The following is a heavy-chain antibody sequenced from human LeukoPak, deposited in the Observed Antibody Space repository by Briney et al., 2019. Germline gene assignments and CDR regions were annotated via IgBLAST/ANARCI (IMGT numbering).Heavy chain of an antibody. Sequence: GASVKVSYKASGYTFSGTGWYLYWLRQAPGQGLECMGWIYPHNGATDYAQKFQGRVAMTSDTSISTVYMELTRLRPDDTAVYYCARDGPAQMVDFDYWGQGTLVTVSS. D-gene: IGHD3-10*01. V-gene: IGHV1-2*02. J-gene: IGHJ4*02. CDR2: IYPHNGAT. CDR3: ARDGPAQMVDFDY. CDR1: GYTFSGTGWY.